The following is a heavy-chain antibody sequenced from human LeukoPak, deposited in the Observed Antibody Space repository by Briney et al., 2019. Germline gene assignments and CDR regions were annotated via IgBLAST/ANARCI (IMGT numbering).Heavy chain of an antibody. V-gene: IGHV2-5*01. CDR1: GFSLSTSGVG. CDR3: AHSLMHLWSGYYLGNWFDP. CDR2: IYWNDDK. D-gene: IGHD3-3*02. Sequence: SGPTLVKPTQTLTLTCTFSGFSLSTSGVGVGWIRQPPGKALEWLALIYWNDDKRYSPSLKSRLTITKDTSKNQVVLTMTNMDPVDTATYYCAHSLMHLWSGYYLGNWFDPWGQGTLVTVSS. J-gene: IGHJ5*02.